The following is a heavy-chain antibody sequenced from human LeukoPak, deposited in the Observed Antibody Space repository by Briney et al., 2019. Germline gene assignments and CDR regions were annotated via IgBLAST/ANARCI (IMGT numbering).Heavy chain of an antibody. CDR3: ARDHPHSFIGYGMDV. V-gene: IGHV3-30-3*01. Sequence: GGSLRLSCAASGFTFSSYAMHWVRQAPGKRLEWVAVISYDGSNKYYADSEKGRFTISRDNSKNTLYLQMNSLRAEDTAVYYCARDHPHSFIGYGMDVWGQGTTVTVSS. CDR2: ISYDGSNK. J-gene: IGHJ6*02. D-gene: IGHD3-16*02. CDR1: GFTFSSYA.